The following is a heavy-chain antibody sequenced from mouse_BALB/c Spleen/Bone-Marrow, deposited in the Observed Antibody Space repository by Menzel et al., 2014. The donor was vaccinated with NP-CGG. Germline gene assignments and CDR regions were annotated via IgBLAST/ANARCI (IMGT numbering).Heavy chain of an antibody. CDR2: IYPGSGST. J-gene: IGHJ2*01. CDR1: GYTFTSYW. Sequence: LQQFGSELVRPGASVRLSCKASGYTFTSYWMHWVKQRPGQGLEWIGNIYPGSGSTNYDEKFKSKATLTVDTSSSTAYMQLSSLTSEDSAVYYCTPRLRYWGQGTTLTVS. CDR3: TPRLRY. V-gene: IGHV1S22*01. D-gene: IGHD1-2*01.